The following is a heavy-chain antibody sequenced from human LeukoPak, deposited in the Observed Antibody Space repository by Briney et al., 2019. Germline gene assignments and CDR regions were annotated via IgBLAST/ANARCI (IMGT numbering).Heavy chain of an antibody. CDR1: GFTFSSYA. V-gene: IGHV3-30*01. CDR3: ARDPYSSSLSSYFDY. J-gene: IGHJ4*02. CDR2: ISYDGSNK. D-gene: IGHD6-13*01. Sequence: GGSLRLSCAASGFTFSSYAMHWLRQAPGKGLEWVAVISYDGSNKYYADSVKGRFTISRDNSKNTLYLQMNSLRAEDTAVYYCARDPYSSSLSSYFDYWGQGTLVTVSS.